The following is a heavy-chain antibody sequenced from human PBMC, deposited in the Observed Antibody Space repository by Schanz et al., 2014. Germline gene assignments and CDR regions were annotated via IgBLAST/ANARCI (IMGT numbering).Heavy chain of an antibody. D-gene: IGHD3-16*02. V-gene: IGHV3-30*03. Sequence: QVQLVESGGGVVQPGRSLRLSCAASGFMFSSYGMHWVRQAPGKGLEWVGVISYDGSKKSYADSVKGRFTISRDNSKNTLYLQLGSLSAEDTAVYFCARDNRYYLFDYWGQGALXTVSS. J-gene: IGHJ4*02. CDR3: ARDNRYYLFDY. CDR2: ISYDGSKK. CDR1: GFMFSSYG.